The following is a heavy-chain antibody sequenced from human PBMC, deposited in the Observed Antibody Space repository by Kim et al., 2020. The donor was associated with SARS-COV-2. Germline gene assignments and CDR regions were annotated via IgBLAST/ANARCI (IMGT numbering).Heavy chain of an antibody. CDR3: AKGSSGWYLHNWFDP. Sequence: DSVKGRVTISRDNSKNTLYLQMNSLRAEDTAVYYCAKGSSGWYLHNWFDPWGQGTLVTVSS. J-gene: IGHJ5*02. V-gene: IGHV3-30*02. D-gene: IGHD6-19*01.